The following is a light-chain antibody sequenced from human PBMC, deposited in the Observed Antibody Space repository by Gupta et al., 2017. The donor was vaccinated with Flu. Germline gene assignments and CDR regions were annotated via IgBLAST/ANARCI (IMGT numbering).Light chain of an antibody. J-gene: IGLJ3*02. V-gene: IGLV3-10*01. Sequence: PPSVTVSPGQAARITCSGDALPQKYVFWYQQRSGQAPVLVIVEDTKRPSGIPEIFSGSSSGTTATLTISGAQVEDEADYYCYSTDVSGNQGVFGGGTKLTVV. CDR3: YSTDVSGNQGV. CDR2: EDT. CDR1: ALPQKY.